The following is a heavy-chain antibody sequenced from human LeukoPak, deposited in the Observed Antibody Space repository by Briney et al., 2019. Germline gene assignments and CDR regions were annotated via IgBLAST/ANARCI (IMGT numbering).Heavy chain of an antibody. D-gene: IGHD3-16*01. CDR2: INHSGST. V-gene: IGHV4-34*01. CDR3: ARRDIMIARGDFDY. Sequence: PGGSLRLSCAASGFTFSDHYMDWVRQAPGKGLEWIGEINHSGSTNYNPSLKSRVTISVDTSKNQFSLKLSSVTAADTAVYYCARRDIMIARGDFDYWGQGTLVTVSS. J-gene: IGHJ4*02. CDR1: GFTFSDHY.